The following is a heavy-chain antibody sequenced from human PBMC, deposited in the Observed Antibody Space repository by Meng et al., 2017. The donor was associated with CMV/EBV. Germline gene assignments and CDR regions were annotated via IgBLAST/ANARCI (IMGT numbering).Heavy chain of an antibody. Sequence: GESLKISCAASGFTFSDYYMSWVRQAPGKGLEWVSYISSSGSTIYYADSVKGRFTISRDNAKNSLYLQMNSLRAEDTAVYYCARVHITIFGVAPDYWGQGTLVTVSS. D-gene: IGHD3-3*01. CDR2: ISSSGSTI. CDR3: ARVHITIFGVAPDY. J-gene: IGHJ4*02. V-gene: IGHV3-11*04. CDR1: GFTFSDYY.